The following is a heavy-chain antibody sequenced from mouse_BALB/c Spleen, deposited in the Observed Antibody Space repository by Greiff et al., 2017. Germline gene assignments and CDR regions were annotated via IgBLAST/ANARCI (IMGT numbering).Heavy chain of an antibody. CDR2: ILPGSGST. D-gene: IGHD2-4*01. V-gene: IGHV1-9*01. CDR3: VMIRFAY. J-gene: IGHJ3*01. Sequence: VKLMESGAELMKPGASVKISCKATGYTFSSYWIEWVKQRPGHGLEWIGEILPGSGSTNYNEKFKGKATFTADTSSNTAYMQLSSLTSEDSAVYYCVMIRFAYWGQGTLVTVSA. CDR1: GYTFSSYW.